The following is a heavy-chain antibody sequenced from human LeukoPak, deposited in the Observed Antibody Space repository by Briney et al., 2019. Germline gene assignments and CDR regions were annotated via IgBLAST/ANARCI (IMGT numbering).Heavy chain of an antibody. CDR3: ARPAYYYDSSGYYLLYYFDY. V-gene: IGHV5-51*01. CDR1: GSIFTSYW. CDR2: IYPGDSDT. J-gene: IGHJ4*02. Sequence: PGASLQISCKGSGSIFTSYWIGWVRQLPGKGLEWMGIIYPGDSDTRYSPSFQGQVTISADKSISTASLQWSSLKASDTAMYYCARPAYYYDSSGYYLLYYFDYWGQGTLVTVSS. D-gene: IGHD3-22*01.